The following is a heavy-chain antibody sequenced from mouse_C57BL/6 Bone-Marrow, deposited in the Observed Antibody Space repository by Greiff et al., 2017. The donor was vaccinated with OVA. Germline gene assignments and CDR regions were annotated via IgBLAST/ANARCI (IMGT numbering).Heavy chain of an antibody. CDR3: AREGYYSSRYVVDY. J-gene: IGHJ2*01. Sequence: VQLQQSGAELVKPGASVKLSCKASGYTFTSYWMHWVKQRPGQGLEWIGMIYPNSGSTNYNEKFKSKATLTVDKSSSTAYMQLSSLTSEDSAVYYCAREGYYSSRYVVDYWGQGTPLTVSS. CDR2: IYPNSGST. CDR1: GYTFTSYW. V-gene: IGHV1-64*01. D-gene: IGHD1-1*01.